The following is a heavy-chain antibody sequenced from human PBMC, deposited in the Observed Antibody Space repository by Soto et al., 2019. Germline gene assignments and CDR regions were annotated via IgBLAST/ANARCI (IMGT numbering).Heavy chain of an antibody. V-gene: IGHV3-21*04. CDR1: GFTFSSYA. J-gene: IGHJ4*02. CDR2: ISSSGSTI. D-gene: IGHD6-6*01. CDR3: ASPQYSSSSVSDY. Sequence: PGGSLRLSCAASGFTFSSYAMSWVRQAPGKGLEWVSAISSSGSTIYYADSVKGRFTISRDNAKNSLYLQMNSLRAEDTAVYYCASPQYSSSSVSDYWGQGTLVTVSS.